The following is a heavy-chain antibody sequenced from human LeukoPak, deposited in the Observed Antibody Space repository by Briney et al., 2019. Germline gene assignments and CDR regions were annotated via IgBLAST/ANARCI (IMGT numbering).Heavy chain of an antibody. D-gene: IGHD3-22*01. V-gene: IGHV7-4-1*02. Sequence: GASVKVSCKASGYTFTSYAMNWVRQAPGQGLEWMGWINTNTGNPTYAQGFTGRFVFSLDTSVSTAYLQISSLKAEDTAVYYCARDRTYYYDSSGYYYRGKAFDIWGQGTMVTVSS. CDR1: GYTFTSYA. CDR2: INTNTGNP. CDR3: ARDRTYYYDSSGYYYRGKAFDI. J-gene: IGHJ3*02.